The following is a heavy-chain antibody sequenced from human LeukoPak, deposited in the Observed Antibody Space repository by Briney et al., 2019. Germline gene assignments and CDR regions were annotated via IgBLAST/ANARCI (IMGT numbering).Heavy chain of an antibody. CDR1: GFTFSSYG. V-gene: IGHV3-33*06. J-gene: IGHJ4*02. D-gene: IGHD6-13*01. CDR3: AKDLGYRDFDY. CDR2: IWYDGSDK. Sequence: GGSLRLSCAASGFTFSSYGMHWVRQAPGKGLEWVTLIWYDGSDKYYADSVKGRFTISRDNSKNVLYLQMNSLRAEDTAVYYCAKDLGYRDFDYWGQGTLVTVSS.